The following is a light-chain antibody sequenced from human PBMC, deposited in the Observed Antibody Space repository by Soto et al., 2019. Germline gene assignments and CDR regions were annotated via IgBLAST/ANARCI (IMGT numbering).Light chain of an antibody. V-gene: IGKV3-15*01. CDR1: QTVSTN. Sequence: EVVMTQSPAALSVSPGERATLSCRASQTVSTNLAWFQQKPGQAPRLLIYGASARATGTPARFSCSGSETEFTRYISSLQSEDIGIYYCQQYNNWPRTFGGGTKVEIK. J-gene: IGKJ4*01. CDR3: QQYNNWPRT. CDR2: GAS.